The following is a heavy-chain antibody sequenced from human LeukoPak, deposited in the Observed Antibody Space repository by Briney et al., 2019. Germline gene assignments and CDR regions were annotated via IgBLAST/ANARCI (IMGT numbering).Heavy chain of an antibody. CDR3: AREAYSSGWYKGSDY. D-gene: IGHD6-19*01. V-gene: IGHV3-30*04. Sequence: PGRSLRLSCAASGFTFSSYGMHWVRQAPGKGLEWVAVISYDGSNRYYADSVKGRFLISRDDSNNTVYLQMSSLRVEDTAVYYCAREAYSSGWYKGSDYWGQGTLLTVSS. J-gene: IGHJ4*02. CDR2: ISYDGSNR. CDR1: GFTFSSYG.